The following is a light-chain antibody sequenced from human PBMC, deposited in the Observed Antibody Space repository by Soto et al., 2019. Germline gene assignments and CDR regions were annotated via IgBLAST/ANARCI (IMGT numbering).Light chain of an antibody. CDR2: GAS. J-gene: IGKJ1*01. CDR3: QQCYSSPPT. V-gene: IGKV1-9*01. CDR1: QSISSN. Sequence: DIDLTQSPAFLSVSVGDRVTLTCRASQSISSNLAWYQQKPGKAPRLLFYGASTRDTGIPARFTGRGSGTEFTLTISSLQSEDFETYYCQQCYSSPPTFGQGTKVDIK.